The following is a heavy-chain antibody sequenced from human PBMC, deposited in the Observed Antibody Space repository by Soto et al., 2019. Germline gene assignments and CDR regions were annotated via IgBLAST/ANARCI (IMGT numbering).Heavy chain of an antibody. D-gene: IGHD3-22*01. CDR1: GFTFSSYE. J-gene: IGHJ2*01. Sequence: LRLSCAASGFTFSSYEMNWVRQAPGKGLEWVSYISSSGSTIYYADSVKGRFTISRDDAKNSLYLQMNSLRAEDTAVYYCARDYYYDSSGYYSNWYFDLWGRGTLVTVSS. CDR3: ARDYYYDSSGYYSNWYFDL. V-gene: IGHV3-48*03. CDR2: ISSSGSTI.